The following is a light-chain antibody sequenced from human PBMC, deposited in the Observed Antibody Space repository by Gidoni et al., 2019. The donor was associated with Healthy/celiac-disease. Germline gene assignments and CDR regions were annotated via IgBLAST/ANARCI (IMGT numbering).Light chain of an antibody. CDR3: QHHTT. J-gene: IGKJ4*01. V-gene: IGKV1-33*01. CDR2: DAS. CDR1: QDISNY. Sequence: DIQMTQSPSSLSASVGDRVTITCQASQDISNYLNWYQQKPGKAPKLLIYDASNLETGVPSRFSGSGSGTDFTFTISSLQPEDIATYYCQHHTTFXGXTKVXIK.